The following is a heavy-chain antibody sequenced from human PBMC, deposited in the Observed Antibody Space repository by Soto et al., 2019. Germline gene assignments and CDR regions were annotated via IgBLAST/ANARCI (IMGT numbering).Heavy chain of an antibody. CDR2: IYTSGST. J-gene: IGHJ6*02. CDR3: ARAPLTTVTPRDWDYYYYGMDV. CDR1: GGSISSYY. Sequence: LSLTCTVSGGSISSYYWSWIRQPAGKGLEWIGRIYTSGSTNYNPSLKSRVTMSVDTSKNQFSLKLSSVTAADTAVYYCARAPLTTVTPRDWDYYYYGMDVWGQGTTVTVSS. V-gene: IGHV4-4*07. D-gene: IGHD4-17*01.